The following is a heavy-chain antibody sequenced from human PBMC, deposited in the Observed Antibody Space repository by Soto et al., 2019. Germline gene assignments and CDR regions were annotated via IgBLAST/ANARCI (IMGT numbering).Heavy chain of an antibody. D-gene: IGHD3-10*01. J-gene: IGHJ6*03. CDR1: SGSISSSNW. CDR2: IYHSGST. V-gene: IGHV4-4*02. CDR3: ARDAYGSGRRGGLGYMDV. Sequence: QVQLQESGPGLVKPSGTLSLTCAVSSGSISSSNWWSWVRQPPGKGLEWIGEIYHSGSTNYNPSLKRRVTITVDTSKNQFALKLSYVPAADTAVYYCARDAYGSGRRGGLGYMDVWCKGATVTVSS.